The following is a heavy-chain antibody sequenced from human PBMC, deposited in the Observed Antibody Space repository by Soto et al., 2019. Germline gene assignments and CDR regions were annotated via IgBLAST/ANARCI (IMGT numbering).Heavy chain of an antibody. J-gene: IGHJ6*02. CDR2: INQDGSGK. V-gene: IGHV3-7*01. CDR1: GFTFSDSW. Sequence: PGGALRLCCAASGFTFSDSWMDWARQVPGKGPEWVDNINQDGSGKDYVDSVKGRFTISRDNAKNSLYLQMNSLRAEDTAVYYCASLGRHGWGQGTTVTVSS. D-gene: IGHD3-16*01. CDR3: ASLGRHG.